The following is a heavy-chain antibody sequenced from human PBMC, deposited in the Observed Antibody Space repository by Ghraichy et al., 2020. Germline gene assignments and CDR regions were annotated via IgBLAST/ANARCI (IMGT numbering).Heavy chain of an antibody. D-gene: IGHD3-10*01. CDR1: GFIFSEFA. CDR2: IRTKPNNYAT. Sequence: GESLNISCVASGFIFSEFAMYWVRQAPGKGLECIGRIRTKPNNYATTYAASVKGRFTISRDDSKNTMYLQMKSLKTEDTAVYYCSRPGFGELQNAFDVWGHGTIVTVSS. V-gene: IGHV3-73*01. CDR3: SRPGFGELQNAFDV. J-gene: IGHJ3*01.